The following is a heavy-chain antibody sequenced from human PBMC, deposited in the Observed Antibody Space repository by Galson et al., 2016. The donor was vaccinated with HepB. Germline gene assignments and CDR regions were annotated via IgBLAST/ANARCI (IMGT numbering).Heavy chain of an antibody. CDR3: ARSPDFADP. Sequence: SETLSLTCAVYNGSFRGYYWSWIRQPPGKGLEWIGEIIHTGNTNYNPSLKSRLTISVDTSKNHFSLKLSSATAADTAVHYCARSPDFADPWGQGTLVTVSS. V-gene: IGHV4-34*12. CDR2: IIHTGNT. CDR1: NGSFRGYY. D-gene: IGHD2-21*02. J-gene: IGHJ5*02.